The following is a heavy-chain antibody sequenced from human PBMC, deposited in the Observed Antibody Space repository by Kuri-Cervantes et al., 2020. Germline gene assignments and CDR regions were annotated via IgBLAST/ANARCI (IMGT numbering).Heavy chain of an antibody. CDR1: GYTFTSYD. J-gene: IGHJ4*02. V-gene: IGHV1-8*01. Sequence: ASVKVSCKASGYTFTSYDINWVRQATGQGLEWMGWMNPNSGNTGYAQKFQGRVTMTRNTSISTAYMELSSLRAEDTAVYYCARLLGIQLWSGLSYWGQGTLVTVSS. CDR2: MNPNSGNT. CDR3: ARLLGIQLWSGLSY. D-gene: IGHD5-18*01.